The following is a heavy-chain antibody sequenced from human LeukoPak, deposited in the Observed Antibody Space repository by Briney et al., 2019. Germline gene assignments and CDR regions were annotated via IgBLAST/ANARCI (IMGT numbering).Heavy chain of an antibody. V-gene: IGHV4-30-4*01. CDR2: IYYSGST. D-gene: IGHD3-22*01. J-gene: IGHJ1*01. CDR1: GGSISSGDYY. CDR3: ARSYYDSSGYPPEYFQH. Sequence: SETLSLTCTVSGGSISSGDYYWSWIRQPPGKGLEWIGYIYYSGSTYYNPSLKSRVTISVDRSKNQFSLKLSSVTAADTAVYYCARSYYDSSGYPPEYFQHWGQGTLVTVSS.